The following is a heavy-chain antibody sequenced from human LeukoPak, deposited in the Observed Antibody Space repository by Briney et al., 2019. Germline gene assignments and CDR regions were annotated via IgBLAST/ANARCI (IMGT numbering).Heavy chain of an antibody. CDR2: ISSGGTYE. D-gene: IGHD3-10*01. J-gene: IGHJ4*02. Sequence: RPGGSLRLSCAASGFTFSNYAMLWVRQAPGKGLEWVSLISSGGTYEYYADSVKGRFTISRDNSKNTLYLQLNSLRAEDTAVYYCARDSTYYYDSGSSGPHYFDNWGQGTLVTVSS. V-gene: IGHV3-30*01. CDR3: ARDSTYYYDSGSSGPHYFDN. CDR1: GFTFSNYA.